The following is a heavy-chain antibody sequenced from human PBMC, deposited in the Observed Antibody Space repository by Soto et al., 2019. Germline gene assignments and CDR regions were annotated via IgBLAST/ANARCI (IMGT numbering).Heavy chain of an antibody. CDR2: ISGSGAYT. Sequence: QVQLVESGGGLVKPGGSLRLSCTGSGFIFGDYMTWIRQAPGKGLEWVSYISGSGAYTKYADSVRGRFTISRDNAKNSLWLQINSLRAEDTAVYYCARSSGWRHVVGYKYGLDVWGQGTTVIVSS. CDR1: GFIFGDY. CDR3: ARSSGWRHVVGYKYGLDV. D-gene: IGHD5-18*01. J-gene: IGHJ6*02. V-gene: IGHV3-11*06.